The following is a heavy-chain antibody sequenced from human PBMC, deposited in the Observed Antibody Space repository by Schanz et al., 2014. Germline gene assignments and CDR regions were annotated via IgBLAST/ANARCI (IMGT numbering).Heavy chain of an antibody. D-gene: IGHD3-22*01. V-gene: IGHV3-23*04. J-gene: IGHJ4*02. Sequence: EVQLVESGGGLVQPGGSLRLSCAASAFIFRSYSMHWVRQAPGQGLEWVSTISGSGGDTYPADSVKGRFTISRDNLKNTVYLQMNSLRAGDTAVYYCAKDGRLPYYGTGSDFDYWGQGTLVAVSS. CDR2: ISGSGGDT. CDR3: AKDGRLPYYGTGSDFDY. CDR1: AFIFRSYS.